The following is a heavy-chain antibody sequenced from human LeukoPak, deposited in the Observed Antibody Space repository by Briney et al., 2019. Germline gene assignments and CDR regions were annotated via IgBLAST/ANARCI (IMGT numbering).Heavy chain of an antibody. D-gene: IGHD3-10*01. V-gene: IGHV1-18*01. Sequence: ASVKVSCKASGYTFTSYGISWVRQAPGQGLEWMGWISAYNGNTNYAQKLQGRVTMTTDTSTSTAYMELRSLRSDDTAVYYCARVAMVRGVIKVSSFFDYWGQGTLVTVSS. CDR2: ISAYNGNT. J-gene: IGHJ4*02. CDR3: ARVAMVRGVIKVSSFFDY. CDR1: GYTFTSYG.